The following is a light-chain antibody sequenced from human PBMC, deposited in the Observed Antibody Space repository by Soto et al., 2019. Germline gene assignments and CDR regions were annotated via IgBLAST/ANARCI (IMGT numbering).Light chain of an antibody. J-gene: IGKJ5*01. CDR1: QRINNN. Sequence: EIVMTQSPATPYVSPGERATLSCWASQRINNNLARYQQKAGQTPRLLMYGASIRATAVPARFSGSGSGTEFTLTISRLQPEDFAVYYCQQYDTWPPSTFGQGTGLEIK. V-gene: IGKV3D-15*01. CDR2: GAS. CDR3: QQYDTWPPST.